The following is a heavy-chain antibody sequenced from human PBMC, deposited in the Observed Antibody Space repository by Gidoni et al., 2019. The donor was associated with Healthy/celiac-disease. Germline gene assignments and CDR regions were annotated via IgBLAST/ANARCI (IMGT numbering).Heavy chain of an antibody. CDR3: ATLLDIVVVPAAIPAAGAFDI. CDR2: ST. Sequence: STYYNPSLKSRVTISVDTSKNQFSLKLSSVTAADTAVYYCATLLDIVVVPAAIPAAGAFDIWGQGTMVTVSS. J-gene: IGHJ3*02. D-gene: IGHD2-2*03. V-gene: IGHV4-39*01.